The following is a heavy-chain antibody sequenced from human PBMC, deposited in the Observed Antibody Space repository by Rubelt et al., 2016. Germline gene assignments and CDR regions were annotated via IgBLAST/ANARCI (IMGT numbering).Heavy chain of an antibody. J-gene: IGHJ4*02. D-gene: IGHD4-23*01. CDR3: ARSTTTVVTHPYYFDY. Sequence: QKFQGRVTITADKSTSTAYMELSSLRSEDTAVYYCARSTTTVVTHPYYFDYWGQGTLVTVSS. V-gene: IGHV1-69*02.